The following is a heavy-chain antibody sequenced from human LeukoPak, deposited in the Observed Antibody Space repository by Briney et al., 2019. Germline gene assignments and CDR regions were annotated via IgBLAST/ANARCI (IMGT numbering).Heavy chain of an antibody. CDR2: IYYSGST. D-gene: IGHD3-22*01. CDR1: GGSISSSSYY. V-gene: IGHV4-31*03. J-gene: IGHJ4*02. Sequence: PSETLSLTCTVSGGSISSSSYYWGWIRQHPGKGLEWIGYIYYSGSTYYNPSLKSRVTISVDTSKNQFSLKLSSVTAADTAVYYCARVTRNRYYYDSSGGTFDYWGQGTLVTVSS. CDR3: ARVTRNRYYYDSSGGTFDY.